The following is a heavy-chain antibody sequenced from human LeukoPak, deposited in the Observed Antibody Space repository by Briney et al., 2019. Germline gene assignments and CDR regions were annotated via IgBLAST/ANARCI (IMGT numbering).Heavy chain of an antibody. V-gene: IGHV1-18*01. CDR3: ARITARITMIVVVPSHAFDI. CDR1: GYTFTSYG. CDR2: ISAYNGNT. Sequence: ASVKVSCNASGYTFTSYGISWVRQAPGQGLEWMGWISAYNGNTNYAQKLQGRVTMTTDTSTSTAYMELRSLRSDDTAVYYCARITARITMIVVVPSHAFDIWGQGTMVTVSS. D-gene: IGHD3-22*01. J-gene: IGHJ3*02.